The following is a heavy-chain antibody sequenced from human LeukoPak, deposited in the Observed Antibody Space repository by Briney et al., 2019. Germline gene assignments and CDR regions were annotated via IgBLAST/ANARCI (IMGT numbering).Heavy chain of an antibody. D-gene: IGHD2-2*01. CDR2: INHSGST. J-gene: IGHJ3*02. Sequence: SETLSLTCAVYGGSFSGYYWSWIRQPPGKGLEWIGEINHSGSTNYNPSLKSRVTISVDTSKNQFSLKLSSVTAADTAVYYCARDGPAAMYGAFDIWGQGTMVTVSS. CDR3: ARDGPAAMYGAFDI. V-gene: IGHV4-34*01. CDR1: GGSFSGYY.